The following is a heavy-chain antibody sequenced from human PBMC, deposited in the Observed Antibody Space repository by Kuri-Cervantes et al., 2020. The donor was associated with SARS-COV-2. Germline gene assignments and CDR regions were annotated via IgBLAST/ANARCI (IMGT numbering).Heavy chain of an antibody. CDR3: ASFYGSGTSPGGYYYYGMDV. Sequence: SVKVSCKASEGSLNTYGISWVRQAPGQGLEWMGATIPVFGTTNYAQKFQDRVTITADKSTGTVYMELSSLKSEDTAVYYCASFYGSGTSPGGYYYYGMDVWGQGTTVTVSS. V-gene: IGHV1-69*06. D-gene: IGHD3-10*01. J-gene: IGHJ6*02. CDR2: TIPVFGTT. CDR1: EGSLNTYG.